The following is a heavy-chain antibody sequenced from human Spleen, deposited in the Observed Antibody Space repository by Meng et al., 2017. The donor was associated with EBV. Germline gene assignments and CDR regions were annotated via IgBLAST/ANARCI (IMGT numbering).Heavy chain of an antibody. J-gene: IGHJ4*02. V-gene: IGHV4-4*02. Sequence: VQLEWSGPGLVKPSGTLSRTCGVSRGSISSHNKWNWVRQSPERGLEWIGEISHGGSTNYNPSLRSRVTMSVDKSKNQFSLNLTSVTAADTAVYYCASRVPPYYYDYWGRGTLVTVSS. CDR2: ISHGGST. CDR3: ASRVPPYYYDY. D-gene: IGHD3-10*02. CDR1: RGSISSHNK.